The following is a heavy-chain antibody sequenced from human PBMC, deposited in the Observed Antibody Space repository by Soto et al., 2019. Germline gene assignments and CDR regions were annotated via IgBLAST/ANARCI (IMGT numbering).Heavy chain of an antibody. CDR3: ARETADYGGNSRYFDL. CDR1: GGSISSTNW. V-gene: IGHV4-4*02. J-gene: IGHJ2*01. Sequence: QVQLQESGPGLVKPSGTLSLTCAVSGGSISSTNWWIWVRQPPGKGLEWIGEMYHSGSTNYNPSLKSRVTISIDKSKNQFSLKLSSVTAADTAAYYCARETADYGGNSRYFDLWGRGTLVTVSS. CDR2: MYHSGST. D-gene: IGHD4-17*01.